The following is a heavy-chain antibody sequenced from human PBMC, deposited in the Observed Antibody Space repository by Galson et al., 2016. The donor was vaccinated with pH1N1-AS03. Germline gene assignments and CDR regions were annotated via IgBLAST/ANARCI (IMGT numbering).Heavy chain of an antibody. CDR1: GGSITTHY. Sequence: SETLSLTCTISGGSITTHYWIWIRQPPGKGLQWNGYILYSGFTNYNPPLRSRVTISIDTSKNQFSLKMRSVAAADTALYFCARLYDVWGGYPSFDLWGQGILVTVSS. D-gene: IGHD3-3*01. CDR3: ARLYDVWGGYPSFDL. J-gene: IGHJ4*02. V-gene: IGHV4-59*11. CDR2: ILYSGFT.